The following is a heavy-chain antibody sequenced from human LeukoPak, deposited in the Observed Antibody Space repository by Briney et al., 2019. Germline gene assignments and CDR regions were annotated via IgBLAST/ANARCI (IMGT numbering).Heavy chain of an antibody. CDR1: GYTFTSYG. CDR3: ARRAQYNYDILTGRVFYNDY. D-gene: IGHD3-9*01. V-gene: IGHV1-18*01. CDR2: ISAYNGNT. Sequence: GASVKVSCKASGYTFTSYGISWVRQAPGQGLEWMGWISAYNGNTNYAQKLQGRVTMTTDTSTSTAYMELRSLRSDDTAVYYCARRAQYNYDILTGRVFYNDYWGQGTLVTVSS. J-gene: IGHJ4*02.